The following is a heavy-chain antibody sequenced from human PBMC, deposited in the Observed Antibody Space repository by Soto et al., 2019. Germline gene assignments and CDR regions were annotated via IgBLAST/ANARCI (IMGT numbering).Heavy chain of an antibody. CDR3: ARPMYSSSWFDAFDI. J-gene: IGHJ3*02. CDR1: GGSISSSSYY. CDR2: IYYSGST. Sequence: QLQLQESGPGLVKPSEILSLTCTVSGGSISSSSYYWGWIRQPPGKGLEWIGSIYYSGSTYYNPSLKSRVTISVDTSKNQFSLKLSSVTAADTAVYYCARPMYSSSWFDAFDIWGQGTMVTVSS. V-gene: IGHV4-39*01. D-gene: IGHD6-13*01.